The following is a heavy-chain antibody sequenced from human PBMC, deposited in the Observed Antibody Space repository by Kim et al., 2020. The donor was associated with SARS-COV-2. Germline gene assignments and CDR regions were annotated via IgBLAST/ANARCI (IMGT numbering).Heavy chain of an antibody. CDR1: GFTFSSYA. J-gene: IGHJ3*02. D-gene: IGHD3-22*01. V-gene: IGHV3-23*01. CDR2: ISGSGGST. Sequence: GGSLRLSCAASGFTFSSYAMSWVRQAPGKGLEWVSAISGSGGSTYYADSVKGRFTISRDNSKNTLYLQMNSLRAEDTAVYYCAKDSAVGPSSGYYPRAAFDIWGQVTMVTVSS. CDR3: AKDSAVGPSSGYYPRAAFDI.